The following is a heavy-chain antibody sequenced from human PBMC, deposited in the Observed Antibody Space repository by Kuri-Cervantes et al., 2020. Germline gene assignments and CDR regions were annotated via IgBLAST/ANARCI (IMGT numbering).Heavy chain of an antibody. CDR3: SRETPGAGHFDY. CDR2: INPSGRT. J-gene: IGHJ4*02. D-gene: IGHD4/OR15-4a*01. CDR1: GGSFSDYY. Sequence: SETLSLTCAVYGGSFSDYYWSWIRQPPGKGLEWIGEINPSGRTNYNPSLKSRVTISVDTSKNQFSLNLNSVTAADTAVYYCSRETPGAGHFDYWGQGNLVTVSS. V-gene: IGHV4-34*01.